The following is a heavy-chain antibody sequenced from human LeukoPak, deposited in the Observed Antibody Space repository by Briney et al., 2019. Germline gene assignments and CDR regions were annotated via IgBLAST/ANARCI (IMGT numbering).Heavy chain of an antibody. CDR2: INSDGGST. V-gene: IGHV3-74*01. Sequence: GGSLRLSCTASGFTFSSYWMHWVRQAPGKGLVWVSRINSDGGSTSYADSVKGRFTISRDNAKNTLYLQMNSLRAEDTAVYYCARRIQGMAPYYFDYWGQEPWSPSPQ. J-gene: IGHJ4*01. CDR3: ARRIQGMAPYYFDY. D-gene: IGHD5-24*01. CDR1: GFTFSSYW.